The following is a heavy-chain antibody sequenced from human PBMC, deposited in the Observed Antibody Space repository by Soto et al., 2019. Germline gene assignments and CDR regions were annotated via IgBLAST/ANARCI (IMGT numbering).Heavy chain of an antibody. CDR1: GFTFEDHG. V-gene: IGHV3-20*04. CDR3: ARVPLLADYFDS. J-gene: IGHJ4*02. CDR2: INWNGGST. Sequence: EVRLVESGGGVGRPGESLRLSCAASGFTFEDHGLSWVRQAPGKGLEWVAGINWNGGSTVYAASVKGRFTISRDNANNSLFLEVNSLRVEDMAFYFCARVPLLADYFDSWGQGTLVTVSS.